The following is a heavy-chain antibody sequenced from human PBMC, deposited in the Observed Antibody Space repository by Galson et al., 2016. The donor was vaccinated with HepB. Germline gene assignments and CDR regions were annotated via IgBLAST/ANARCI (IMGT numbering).Heavy chain of an antibody. V-gene: IGHV3-23*01. Sequence: SLRLSCAASGLSFTSYAISWVRRAPGKGPEWISAINNKGVTTYYADSVKGRFTISRDNSKTTLYVQMTSLRVEDTAVYYCAKGSIWVSAALYGMDVWGQGTTVTVSS. D-gene: IGHD2-21*01. J-gene: IGHJ6*02. CDR2: INNKGVTT. CDR1: GLSFTSYA. CDR3: AKGSIWVSAALYGMDV.